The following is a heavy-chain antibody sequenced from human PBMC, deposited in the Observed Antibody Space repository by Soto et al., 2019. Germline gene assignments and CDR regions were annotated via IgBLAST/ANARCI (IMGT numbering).Heavy chain of an antibody. Sequence: SETLSLTCSVSGDSISNLDYSWAWIRQPPGQALEYIGYIYKSATTYYNPSFESRVAISVDTSKSQFSLNVTSVTAADTAVYFCARGRYCLTGRCFPNWFDSWGQGALVTVSS. CDR3: ARGRYCLTGRCFPNWFDS. D-gene: IGHD7-27*01. J-gene: IGHJ5*01. CDR1: GDSISNLDYS. V-gene: IGHV4-30-4*01. CDR2: IYKSATT.